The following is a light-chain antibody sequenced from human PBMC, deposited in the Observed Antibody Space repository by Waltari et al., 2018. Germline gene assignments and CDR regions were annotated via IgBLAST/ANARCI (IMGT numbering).Light chain of an antibody. Sequence: SYELTQPPSVSVSPGQTARITCSSDTLPNQYVSWHQQKPGQAPVLVIYKDIERPSGIPERFSGSSSGTTVTLTISRVQAEDEADYYCQSVDNSDSYPLVFGGGTKLTVL. V-gene: IGLV3-25*03. CDR2: KDI. J-gene: IGLJ2*01. CDR3: QSVDNSDSYPLV. CDR1: TLPNQY.